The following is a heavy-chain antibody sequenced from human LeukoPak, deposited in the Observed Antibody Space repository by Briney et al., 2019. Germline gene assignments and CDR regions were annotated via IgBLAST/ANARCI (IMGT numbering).Heavy chain of an antibody. CDR3: ARDAGRYFDWLGY. V-gene: IGHV3-33*01. J-gene: IGHJ4*02. CDR1: GFTFSSYG. CDR2: IWYDGSNK. D-gene: IGHD3-9*01. Sequence: GGSLRLSCAASGFTFSSYGMHWVRQAPGKGLEWVAVIWYDGSNKYYADSVKGRFTIPRDNTKNTLYLQMSSLRAEDTAVYYCARDAGRYFDWLGYWGQGTLVTVSS.